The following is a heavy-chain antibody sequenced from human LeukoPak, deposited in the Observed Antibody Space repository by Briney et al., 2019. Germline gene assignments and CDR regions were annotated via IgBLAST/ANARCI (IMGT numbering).Heavy chain of an antibody. V-gene: IGHV3-48*04. CDR1: GFSFSRYS. J-gene: IGHJ4*02. CDR3: ARTVSY. CDR2: ISNSSSTT. Sequence: GGSLRLSCVASGFSFSRYSMNWIRQAPGKGPEWVSYISNSSSTTEYADSVKGRFTISRDNTKNSLYLQMTSLRVEDTAVYYCARTVSYWGQGTLVTVSS.